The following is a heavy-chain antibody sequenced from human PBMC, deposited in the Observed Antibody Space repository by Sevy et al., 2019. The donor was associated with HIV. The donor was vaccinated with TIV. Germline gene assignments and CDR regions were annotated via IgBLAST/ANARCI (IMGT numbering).Heavy chain of an antibody. Sequence: GGSLRLSCAASGFTFSIYGMHWVRHAPGKGLELVACIRYDGSTKYYADSVKGRFTISRDNSKNTLYLQMNSLRAEDTAVYYCAKDLTGRYSSSSGDFDYWGQGTLVTVSS. J-gene: IGHJ4*02. CDR1: GFTFSIYG. CDR3: AKDLTGRYSSSSGDFDY. CDR2: IRYDGSTK. V-gene: IGHV3-30*02. D-gene: IGHD6-6*01.